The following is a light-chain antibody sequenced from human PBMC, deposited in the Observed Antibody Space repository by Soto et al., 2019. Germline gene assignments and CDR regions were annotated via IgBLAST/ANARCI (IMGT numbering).Light chain of an antibody. Sequence: EIVMTQSPATLSVSPGERATLSCRASQSVNIYLAWYQQKPGQAPRPLIFGETYRATGIPARFSGSGSGTEFNLRISSLQSEDFAVYFCQQYDDWLRLTFGGGTKVEIK. CDR2: GET. CDR3: QQYDDWLRLT. CDR1: QSVNIY. V-gene: IGKV3D-15*01. J-gene: IGKJ4*01.